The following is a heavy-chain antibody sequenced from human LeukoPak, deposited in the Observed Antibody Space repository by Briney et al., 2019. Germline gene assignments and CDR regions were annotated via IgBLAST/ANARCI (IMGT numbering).Heavy chain of an antibody. D-gene: IGHD3-22*01. Sequence: PGASLKISRQGSGSPFTSYWMGWVRQLPGKGLEWMGMIYPGDSDTRYSPSFQGQVTISADKSISTAYLQWSRLKASDTAMYYCARQLSYDSSSLYFDYWGQGTLVTVSS. J-gene: IGHJ4*02. CDR3: ARQLSYDSSSLYFDY. CDR1: GSPFTSYW. V-gene: IGHV5-51*01. CDR2: IYPGDSDT.